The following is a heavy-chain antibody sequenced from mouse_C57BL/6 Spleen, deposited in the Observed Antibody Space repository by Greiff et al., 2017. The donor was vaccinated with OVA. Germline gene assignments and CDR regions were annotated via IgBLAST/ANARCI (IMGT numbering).Heavy chain of an antibody. J-gene: IGHJ2*01. CDR2: IDPSDSEP. CDR3: ARKIYEYGGGFGY. Sequence: QVQLQQPGAELVRPGSSVKLSCKASGYTFTSYWMHWVKQRPIQGLEWIGNIDPSDSEPHYHEKFKDKATLTVDKSSSTAYMQLSSLTSDDSAVYYCARKIYEYGGGFGYWGQGTTLTVSS. D-gene: IGHD2-4*01. V-gene: IGHV1-52*01. CDR1: GYTFTSYW.